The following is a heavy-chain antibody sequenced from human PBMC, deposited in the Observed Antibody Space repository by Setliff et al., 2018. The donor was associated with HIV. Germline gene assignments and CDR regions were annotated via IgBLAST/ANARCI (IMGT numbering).Heavy chain of an antibody. CDR3: ARGQRYSYGSPDY. J-gene: IGHJ4*02. CDR1: GFTFSSYA. V-gene: IGHV3-30*04. Sequence: GSLRLSCAASGFTFSSYAMHWVRQAPGKGLEWVAVISYDGSNKYYADSVKGRFTISRDNSKNTLYLQMNSLRAEDTAVYYCARGQRYSYGSPDYWGQGTLVTVSS. D-gene: IGHD5-18*01. CDR2: ISYDGSNK.